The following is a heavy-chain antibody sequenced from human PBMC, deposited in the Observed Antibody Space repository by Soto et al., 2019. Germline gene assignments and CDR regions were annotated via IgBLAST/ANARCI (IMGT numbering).Heavy chain of an antibody. V-gene: IGHV3-23*01. D-gene: IGHD1-26*01. CDR2: IIGADGTT. J-gene: IGHJ4*02. Sequence: GGSLRLSCTASGFIFQTYTMSWVRQAPGRGLEWVSSIIGADGTTHYADSVKGRFTISRDNSKNTLYLQMNSLRAEDTAVYYCAKEGGSYYFDYWGQGTLVTVSS. CDR3: AKEGGSYYFDY. CDR1: GFIFQTYT.